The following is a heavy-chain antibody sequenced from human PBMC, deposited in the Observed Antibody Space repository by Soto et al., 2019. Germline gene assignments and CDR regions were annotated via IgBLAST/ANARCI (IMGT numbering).Heavy chain of an antibody. CDR1: GGSISSSSYY. Sequence: QLQLQESGPGLVKPSETLSLTCTVSGGSISSSSYYWGWIRQPPGKGLEWIGSIYYSGSTYYNPSLKSRVTISVDSSKNPFSLKLSSVTAADTAVYYCARHSPVYDSSGYPVFEIPHPHERSFDYWGQGTLVTVSS. V-gene: IGHV4-39*01. CDR3: ARHSPVYDSSGYPVFEIPHPHERSFDY. CDR2: IYYSGST. D-gene: IGHD3-22*01. J-gene: IGHJ4*02.